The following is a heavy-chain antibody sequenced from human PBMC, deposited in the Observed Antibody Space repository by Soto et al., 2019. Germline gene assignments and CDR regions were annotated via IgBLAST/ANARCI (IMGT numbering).Heavy chain of an antibody. V-gene: IGHV3-15*07. CDR1: GFTFSNAW. Sequence: EVQLVESGGGLVKPGGSLRLSCAASGFTFSNAWMNWVRQAPGKGLEWVGRIKSKTDGGTTDYAAPVKGRFTISRDDSKNTLYLQINSLKTEDTAVYYCTTDKGDFIAVAGTALDYWGQGTLVTVSS. J-gene: IGHJ4*02. CDR3: TTDKGDFIAVAGTALDY. CDR2: IKSKTDGGTT. D-gene: IGHD6-19*01.